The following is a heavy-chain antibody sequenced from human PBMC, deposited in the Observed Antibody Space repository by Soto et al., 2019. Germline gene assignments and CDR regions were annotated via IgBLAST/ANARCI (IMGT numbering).Heavy chain of an antibody. Sequence: GGSLRLSCEVSGFTFSHSGFHWVRQAPGKGLEWVIFISSDGGIQYYGDAVKGRFTISRDDSRNTLYLQMNSLRPEDTAIYYCAKDTPGTVSRWGQGTLVTVSS. CDR1: GFTFSHSG. CDR2: ISSDGGIQ. D-gene: IGHD4-4*01. CDR3: AKDTPGTVSR. V-gene: IGHV3-30*18. J-gene: IGHJ4*02.